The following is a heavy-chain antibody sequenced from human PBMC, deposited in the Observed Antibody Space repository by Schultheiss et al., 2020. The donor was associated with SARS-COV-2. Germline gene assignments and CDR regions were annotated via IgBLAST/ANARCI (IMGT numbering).Heavy chain of an antibody. J-gene: IGHJ4*02. CDR1: GGSFSGYY. CDR3: ARADIAARTFDY. V-gene: IGHV4-34*01. Sequence: GSLRLSCAVYGGSFSGYYWSWIRQPPGKGLEWIGEINHSGSTNYNPSLKSRVTISVDTSKNQFSLKLSSVTAADTAVYYCARADIAARTFDYWGQGTLVTVSS. CDR2: INHSGST. D-gene: IGHD6-6*01.